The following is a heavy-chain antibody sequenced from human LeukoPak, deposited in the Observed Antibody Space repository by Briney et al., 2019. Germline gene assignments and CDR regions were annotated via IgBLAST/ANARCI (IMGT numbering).Heavy chain of an antibody. CDR1: GITLSNYG. J-gene: IGHJ4*02. D-gene: IGHD3-10*01. V-gene: IGHV3-23*01. Sequence: SGGSLRLSCAVSGITLSNYGMSWVRQAPGKGLEWVAGLSGSGGGTNYADSAQGRFTISRDNPKNTLYLQMNSLRAEDTAVYFCAKRGVVIRVFLVGFHKEAYYFDSWGQGALVTVSS. CDR3: AKRGVVIRVFLVGFHKEAYYFDS. CDR2: LSGSGGGT.